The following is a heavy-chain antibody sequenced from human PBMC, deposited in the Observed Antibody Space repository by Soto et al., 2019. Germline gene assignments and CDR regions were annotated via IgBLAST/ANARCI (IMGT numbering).Heavy chain of an antibody. CDR3: AREGASGSHIGY. J-gene: IGHJ4*02. V-gene: IGHV1-69*01. D-gene: IGHD3-22*01. CDR2: IIPIFGTA. Sequence: QVQLVQSGAEVKKPGSSVKVSCKASGGTFSSYAIIWVRQAPGQGLEWMGGIIPIFGTANSAQKFQGRVTITADEFTSTAYMARSSLRSEDTAVYYCAREGASGSHIGYWGQGTLVTVS. CDR1: GGTFSSYA.